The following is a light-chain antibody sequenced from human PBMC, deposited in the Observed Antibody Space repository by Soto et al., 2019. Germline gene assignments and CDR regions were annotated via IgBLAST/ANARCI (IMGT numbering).Light chain of an antibody. CDR2: GNS. J-gene: IGLJ2*01. CDR3: AAWDDSLSGHEL. V-gene: IGLV1-40*01. Sequence: QSVLTQPPSVSGAPGQRVTISCTGSSSNIGAGYDVHWYQQLPGTVPKLLIYGNSNRPSGVPDRFSGSKSGTSASLAITGLQAEDEADYYCAAWDDSLSGHELFGGGTKLTVL. CDR1: SSNIGAGYD.